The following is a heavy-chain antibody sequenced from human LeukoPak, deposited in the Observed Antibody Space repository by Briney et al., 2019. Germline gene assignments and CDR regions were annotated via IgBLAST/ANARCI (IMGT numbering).Heavy chain of an antibody. V-gene: IGHV3-15*01. CDR1: GFTFSDAW. J-gene: IGHJ3*01. CDR2: VKSKTDGGTT. D-gene: IGHD3-22*01. CDR3: TASMTVVLTHDAFDV. Sequence: GGSLRLSCAASGFTFSDAWMTWVRQAPGKGLEWVGRVKSKTDGGTTDYAAPVKGRFTISRDDSKDTVYLQMDSLKTDDTALYYCTASMTVVLTHDAFDVWGQGVMVTVSS.